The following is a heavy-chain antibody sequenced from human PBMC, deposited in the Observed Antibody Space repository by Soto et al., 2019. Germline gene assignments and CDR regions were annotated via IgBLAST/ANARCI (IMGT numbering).Heavy chain of an antibody. J-gene: IGHJ5*02. V-gene: IGHV3-33*01. D-gene: IGHD6-13*01. Sequence: QVQLVESGGGVVQPGRSLRLSCAASGFTFSSYGMHWVRQAPGKGLEWVAVIWYDGSKKYYADSVKGRFTISRDNSKNTLYLQMNSLRAEDTAVYYCAREASSSSPRGGFDPWGQGTLVTVSS. CDR2: IWYDGSKK. CDR1: GFTFSSYG. CDR3: AREASSSSPRGGFDP.